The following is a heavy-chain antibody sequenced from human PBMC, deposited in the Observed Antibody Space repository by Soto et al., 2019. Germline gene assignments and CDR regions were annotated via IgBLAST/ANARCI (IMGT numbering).Heavy chain of an antibody. J-gene: IGHJ6*04. CDR2: IYPGDSDT. D-gene: IGHD2-15*01. V-gene: IGHV5-51*01. CDR1: GYSFTSYW. Sequence: GESLKISCKGSGYSFTSYWIGWVRQMPGKGLEWMGIIYPGDSDTRYSPSFQGQVTISADKSISTAYLQWSSLKASDTAMYYCATTGYCGGGSCYLNGMDVWAKGTRVTASS. CDR3: ATTGYCGGGSCYLNGMDV.